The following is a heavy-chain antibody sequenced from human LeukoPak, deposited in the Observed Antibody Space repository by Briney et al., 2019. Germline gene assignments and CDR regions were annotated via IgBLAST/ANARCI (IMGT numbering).Heavy chain of an antibody. CDR1: GFSFSTHA. CDR3: ADPPFDP. V-gene: IGHV3-23*01. J-gene: IGHJ5*02. Sequence: GGSLRLARAASGFSFSTHAMSWVRQTPGKGLEWVSTISVTGKESYYADSVKGRFSISRDNSKNTLYLQMNSLRVEDTALYYCADPPFDPWGQGTLVTVSS. CDR2: ISVTGKES.